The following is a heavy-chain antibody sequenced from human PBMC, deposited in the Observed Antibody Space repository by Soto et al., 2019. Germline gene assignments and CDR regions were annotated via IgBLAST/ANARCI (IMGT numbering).Heavy chain of an antibody. Sequence: AGSLTLSCAAFGLTVSGKKYVAWVRQAPGKGLAWVSALYDVDGSFYADSVKGRFTTSSDSSKTTVYLQMNGLRPDDTAVYYCASWHEREHAYDVWGQGTTVTVSS. V-gene: IGHV3-53*01. CDR1: GLTVSGKKY. J-gene: IGHJ3*01. D-gene: IGHD1-1*01. CDR3: ASWHEREHAYDV. CDR2: LYDVDGS.